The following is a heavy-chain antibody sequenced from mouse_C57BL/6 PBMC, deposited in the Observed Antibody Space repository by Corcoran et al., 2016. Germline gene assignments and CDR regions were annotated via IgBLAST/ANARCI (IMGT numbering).Heavy chain of an antibody. CDR3: ARGGYGSSHWYFDV. V-gene: IGHV1-81*01. D-gene: IGHD1-1*01. J-gene: IGHJ1*03. CDR1: GYTYTSDG. Sequence: QVQLQQSGAELARPGASVKLSCKASGYTYTSDGISWVKQRTGQGLEWIGEIYPRSGNTYYNAKFKGKATLTADKSSSTAYMELRSLTSEDSAVYFCARGGYGSSHWYFDVWGTGTTVTVSS. CDR2: IYPRSGNT.